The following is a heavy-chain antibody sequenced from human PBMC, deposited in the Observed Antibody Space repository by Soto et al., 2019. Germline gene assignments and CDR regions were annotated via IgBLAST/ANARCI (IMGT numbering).Heavy chain of an antibody. J-gene: IGHJ4*02. CDR3: ARDLTSVRGS. Sequence: QVQMVQSGAEVKKPGSSARVSCKVSGGTFSRHSISWVRQAPGQGLEWMGGIIPIFDATQYAQKFQGRLTITADESTTTFHMDLSGLRPEATPIYFCARDLTSVRGSWGQGTLVTVS. D-gene: IGHD3-10*01. V-gene: IGHV1-69*01. CDR2: IIPIFDAT. CDR1: GGTFSRHS.